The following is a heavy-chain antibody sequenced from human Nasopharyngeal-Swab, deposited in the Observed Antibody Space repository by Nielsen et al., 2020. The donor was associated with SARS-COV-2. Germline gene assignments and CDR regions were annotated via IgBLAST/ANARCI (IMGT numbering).Heavy chain of an antibody. Sequence: VRQAPGKGLEWMGDIYHSGSTNYNPSPKSRVTISVDKSKNKFTVKLRSVTAADTAVYYCTRALGCGSGGSCPLWYYGMDVWGQGTTVTVSS. V-gene: IGHV4-4*02. J-gene: IGHJ6*02. CDR2: IYHSGST. D-gene: IGHD2-15*01. CDR3: TRALGCGSGGSCPLWYYGMDV.